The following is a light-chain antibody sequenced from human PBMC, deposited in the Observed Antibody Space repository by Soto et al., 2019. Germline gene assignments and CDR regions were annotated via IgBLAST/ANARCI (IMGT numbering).Light chain of an antibody. V-gene: IGKV1-39*01. Sequence: IQMTQSPSSLSASVGDRVTITCRASQSINSYLNWYQQKPGKAPKLLIYAASSLQSGVPSRFSGSGSGTDFTLTINSLQPEDFATYYCQQSYSTPYTFGQGTKLEIK. CDR1: QSINSY. CDR3: QQSYSTPYT. CDR2: AAS. J-gene: IGKJ2*01.